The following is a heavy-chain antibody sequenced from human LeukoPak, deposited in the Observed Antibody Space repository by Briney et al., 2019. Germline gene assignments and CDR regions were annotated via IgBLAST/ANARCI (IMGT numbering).Heavy chain of an antibody. Sequence: SETLSLTCTVSGGSIRSYYWSWIRQPPGKGLEWIGYIYYSGSTNYNPSLKSRVTISVDTSKNQFSLKLSSVTAADTAVYYCARSYMDVWGKGTTVTVSS. CDR1: GGSIRSYY. J-gene: IGHJ6*03. CDR3: ARSYMDV. V-gene: IGHV4-59*01. CDR2: IYYSGST.